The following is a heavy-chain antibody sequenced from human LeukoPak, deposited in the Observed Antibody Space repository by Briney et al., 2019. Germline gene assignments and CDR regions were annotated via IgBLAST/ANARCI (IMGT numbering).Heavy chain of an antibody. J-gene: IGHJ3*02. Sequence: PGGSLRLSCAASGFSFSNYAMSWVRQAPGKGLEWVSAIRGSGGSTYYADSVKGRFTISRDNSKNTLYLQMNSLRAEDTAVYYCAKDHMTTYAFDIWGQGTMVTVSS. CDR2: IRGSGGST. CDR3: AKDHMTTYAFDI. D-gene: IGHD3-16*01. CDR1: GFSFSNYA. V-gene: IGHV3-23*01.